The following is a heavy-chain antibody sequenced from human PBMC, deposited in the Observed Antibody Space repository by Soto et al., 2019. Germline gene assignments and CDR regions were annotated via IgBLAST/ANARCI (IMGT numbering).Heavy chain of an antibody. CDR3: ARHFDRTYYYGSGSIDAFDI. J-gene: IGHJ3*02. V-gene: IGHV4-39*01. Sequence: QLQLQESGPGLVKPSETLSLTCTVSGGSIRSSSYYWGWIRQPPGKGLEWIGSIYYSGSTYYNPSRKSRGTISVDTAKNQFSLKLSAVTAADTAVYYCARHFDRTYYYGSGSIDAFDIWGQGTMVTVSS. CDR2: IYYSGST. CDR1: GGSIRSSSYY. D-gene: IGHD3-10*01.